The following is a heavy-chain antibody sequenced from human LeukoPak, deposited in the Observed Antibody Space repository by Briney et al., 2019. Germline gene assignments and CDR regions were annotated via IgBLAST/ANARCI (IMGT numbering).Heavy chain of an antibody. CDR1: GGSISSYY. CDR3: AEAPIVAAAGYYYYYGMDV. Sequence: PSETLSLTCTVSGGSISSYYWSWIRQPPGKGLEWIGYIYYSGSTNYNPSLKSRVTISVDTSKNQFSLKLSSVTAADTAVYYCAEAPIVAAAGYYYYYGMDVWGQGTTVTVSS. CDR2: IYYSGST. J-gene: IGHJ6*02. D-gene: IGHD6-13*01. V-gene: IGHV4-59*01.